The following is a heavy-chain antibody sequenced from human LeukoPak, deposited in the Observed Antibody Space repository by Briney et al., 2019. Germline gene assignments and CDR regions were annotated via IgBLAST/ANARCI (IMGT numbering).Heavy chain of an antibody. CDR3: ARDVPYCGGDCHDAFDI. Sequence: GASVKVSCKASGYTFTSYDINWVRQATGQGLEWMGWMNPNSGNTGYAQKFQGRVTITRNTSISTAYMELSSLRSEDTAVYYCARDVPYCGGDCHDAFDIWGQGTMVTVSS. CDR2: MNPNSGNT. CDR1: GYTFTSYD. J-gene: IGHJ3*02. D-gene: IGHD2-21*02. V-gene: IGHV1-8*03.